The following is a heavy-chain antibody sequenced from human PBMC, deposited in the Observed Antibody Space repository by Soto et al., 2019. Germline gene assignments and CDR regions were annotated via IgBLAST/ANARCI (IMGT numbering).Heavy chain of an antibody. CDR3: ASPREYCSSTSCYVAFDI. J-gene: IGHJ3*02. Sequence: EIQLVESGGGLAKPGGTLTLSCAASGFTFSDYIMNWVRQAPGKGLEWLSSISSSSSYIFYADSVKGPFTTSRDNAKTSLFLHINSLRADDTAVHYCASPREYCSSTSCYVAFDIWGQGAMVTVSP. CDR2: ISSSSSYI. D-gene: IGHD2-2*01. CDR1: GFTFSDYI. V-gene: IGHV3-21*06.